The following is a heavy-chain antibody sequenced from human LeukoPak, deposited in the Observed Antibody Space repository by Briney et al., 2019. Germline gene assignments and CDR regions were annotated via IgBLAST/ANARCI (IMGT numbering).Heavy chain of an antibody. CDR3: ARHPGYSSGERGYYGMDV. CDR1: GGSISSSSYY. V-gene: IGHV4-39*01. CDR2: IYYSGST. D-gene: IGHD6-19*01. J-gene: IGHJ6*02. Sequence: SETLSLTCTVSGGSISSSSYYWGWIRQPPGKGLEWIGSIYYSGSTYYNPSLKSQVTISVDTSKNQFSLKLSSVTAAVTAVYYCARHPGYSSGERGYYGMDVWGQGTTVTVSS.